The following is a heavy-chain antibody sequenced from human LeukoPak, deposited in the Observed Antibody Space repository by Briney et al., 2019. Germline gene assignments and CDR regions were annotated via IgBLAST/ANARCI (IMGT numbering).Heavy chain of an antibody. CDR1: GFTVSSNY. V-gene: IGHV3-66*02. CDR3: AKDRTPGWYFDY. CDR2: IYSGGST. Sequence: PGGFLRLSCAASGFTVSSNYMTWVRQAPGKGLEWVSVIYSGGSTYYADSVKGRFTISRDNSENTLYLHMNSLRAEDTAVYYCAKDRTPGWYFDYWGQGTLVTVSS. D-gene: IGHD1-14*01. J-gene: IGHJ4*02.